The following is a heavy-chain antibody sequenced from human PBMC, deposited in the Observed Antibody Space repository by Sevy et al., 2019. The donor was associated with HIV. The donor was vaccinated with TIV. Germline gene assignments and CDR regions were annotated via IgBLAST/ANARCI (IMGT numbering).Heavy chain of an antibody. Sequence: GGSLRLSCAASGFIFSKFALSWVRQAPGRGLEWVSAVSGNDGSTYYVDSVKGRFTISRDISENMLYLQMNSLSAEDTDVYYCAKDFSYGGNSWNFDFWGQGTLVTVSS. CDR3: AKDFSYGGNSWNFDF. D-gene: IGHD4-17*01. J-gene: IGHJ4*02. V-gene: IGHV3-23*01. CDR2: VSGNDGST. CDR1: GFIFSKFA.